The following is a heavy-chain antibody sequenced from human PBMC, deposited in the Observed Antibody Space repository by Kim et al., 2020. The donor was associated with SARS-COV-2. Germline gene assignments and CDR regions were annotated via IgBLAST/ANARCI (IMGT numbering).Heavy chain of an antibody. Sequence: GESLKISCKGSGYSFTSYWIGWVRQMPGKGLEWMGIIYPGDSDTRYSPSFQGQVTISADKSISTAYLQWSSLKASDTAMYYCARRGGEFSCSGGSCYSHSWWFDPWGQGTLVTVSS. D-gene: IGHD2-15*01. CDR2: IYPGDSDT. CDR3: ARRGGEFSCSGGSCYSHSWWFDP. CDR1: GYSFTSYW. J-gene: IGHJ5*02. V-gene: IGHV5-51*01.